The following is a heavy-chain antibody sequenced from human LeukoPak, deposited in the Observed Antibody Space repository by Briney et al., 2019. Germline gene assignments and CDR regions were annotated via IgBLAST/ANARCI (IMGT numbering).Heavy chain of an antibody. CDR2: INPSGGST. J-gene: IGHJ6*02. V-gene: IGHV1-46*01. Sequence: ASVKVSCKTSGYKFTDYYIHWVRQAPGQGLEWMGIINPSGGSTSYAQKFQGRVTMTRDTSTSTVYMELSSLRSEDTAVYYCARDGSTYGMDVWGQGTTVTVSS. CDR1: GYKFTDYY. CDR3: ARDGSTYGMDV. D-gene: IGHD1-1*01.